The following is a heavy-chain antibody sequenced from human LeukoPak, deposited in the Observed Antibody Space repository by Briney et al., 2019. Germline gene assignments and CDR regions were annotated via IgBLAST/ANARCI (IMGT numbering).Heavy chain of an antibody. J-gene: IGHJ5*02. Sequence: SETLSLTCTVSGGSISSYYWSWIRQPPGKGLEWIGYIYYSGSTNYNPSLKSRVTISVDTSKNQFSLKLSSVTAADTAVYYCARDRLAVAPFLNWFDPWGQGTLVIVSS. CDR3: ARDRLAVAPFLNWFDP. CDR2: IYYSGST. V-gene: IGHV4-59*12. D-gene: IGHD6-19*01. CDR1: GGSISSYY.